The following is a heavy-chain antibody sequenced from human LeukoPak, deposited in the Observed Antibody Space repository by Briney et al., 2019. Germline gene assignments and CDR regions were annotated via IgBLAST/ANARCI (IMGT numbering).Heavy chain of an antibody. Sequence: GGSLRLSCAASGFTFSSYAMSWVRQAPGKGLEWVSHITASGTAMFYADSVKGRFTISRDNAKNSLYLQMNSLRDEDTAVYYCASSGSYRFDYWGQGTLVTVSS. J-gene: IGHJ4*02. CDR3: ASSGSYRFDY. CDR2: ITASGTAM. V-gene: IGHV3-48*02. CDR1: GFTFSSYA. D-gene: IGHD1-26*01.